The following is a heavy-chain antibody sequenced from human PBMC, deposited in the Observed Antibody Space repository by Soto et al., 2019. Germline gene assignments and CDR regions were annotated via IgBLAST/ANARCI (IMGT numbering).Heavy chain of an antibody. J-gene: IGHJ4*02. D-gene: IGHD4-17*01. Sequence: ASVKVSCKASGYTFTSYGISWVRQAPGKGLEWMGGFDPEDGETIYAQKFQGRVTMTEDTSTDTAYMELSSLRSEDTAAYYCATYDHDYGEYKLDYWAQGTLVPVSS. CDR3: ATYDHDYGEYKLDY. CDR2: FDPEDGET. CDR1: GYTFTSYG. V-gene: IGHV1-24*01.